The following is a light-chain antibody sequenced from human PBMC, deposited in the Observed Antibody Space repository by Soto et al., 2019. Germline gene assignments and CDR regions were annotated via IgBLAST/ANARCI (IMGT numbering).Light chain of an antibody. Sequence: EIGETRGLGTLNKNHGERATLSCRASQSVSSIYLGWYQQKPGQAPRLLMYGAFGRATGIPDRFSGSGSGTDFTLTICILEAEHNAVYYIHLRSSHPRPFGLGT. CDR3: HLRSSHPRP. J-gene: IGKJ1*01. CDR2: GAF. CDR1: QSVSSIY. V-gene: IGKV3-20*01.